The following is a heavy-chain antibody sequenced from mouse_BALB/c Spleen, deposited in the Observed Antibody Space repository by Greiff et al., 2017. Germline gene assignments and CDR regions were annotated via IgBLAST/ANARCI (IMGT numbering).Heavy chain of an antibody. V-gene: IGHV1-69*02. CDR1: GYTFTSYW. Sequence: QVQLQQPGAELVRPGASVKLSCKASGYTFTSYWINWVKQRPGQGLEWIGNIYPSDSYTNYNQKFKDKATLTVDKSSSTAYMQLSSPTSEDSAVYYCTRCPQYGNHWYFDVWGAGTTVTVSS. CDR2: IYPSDSYT. D-gene: IGHD2-10*02. CDR3: TRCPQYGNHWYFDV. J-gene: IGHJ1*01.